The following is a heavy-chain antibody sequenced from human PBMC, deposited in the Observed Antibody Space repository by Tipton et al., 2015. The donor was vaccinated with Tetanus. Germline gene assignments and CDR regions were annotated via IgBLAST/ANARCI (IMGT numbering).Heavy chain of an antibody. CDR2: ISQDASRK. CDR3: ARGGTLGGSYRFVGYY. D-gene: IGHD3-16*02. CDR1: GFTFSMHP. J-gene: IGHJ4*02. V-gene: IGHV3-30*01. Sequence: SLRLSCTTSGFTFSMHPMHWVRQAPGKGLECLAAISQDASRKYYADSVKGRFTISRDNSKNTLYLQMNSLRAEDTAVYYCARGGTLGGSYRFVGYYWGQGTLVTVSS.